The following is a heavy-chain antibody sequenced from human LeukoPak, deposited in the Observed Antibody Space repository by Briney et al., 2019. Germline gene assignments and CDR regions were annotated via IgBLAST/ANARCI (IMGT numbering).Heavy chain of an antibody. D-gene: IGHD3-3*01. J-gene: IGHJ4*02. V-gene: IGHV3-33*01. CDR3: ARDATQITIFGVAHSGFNDY. Sequence: TGGSLRLSCAASGFTFSSYGMYWVRQAPGKGLEWVAVIWYDGSNKYYADSVKGRFTISRDNSKNTLYLQMNSLRAKDTAVYYCARDATQITIFGVAHSGFNDYWGQGTLVTVSS. CDR2: IWYDGSNK. CDR1: GFTFSSYG.